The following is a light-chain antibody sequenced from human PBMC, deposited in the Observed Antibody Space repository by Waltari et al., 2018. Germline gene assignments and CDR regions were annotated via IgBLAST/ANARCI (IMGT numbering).Light chain of an antibody. J-gene: IGKJ4*01. CDR2: DAA. CDR1: QSVSSN. Sequence: EIVMTQTPPTLSVSPGERATLSCRASQSVSSNLAWYQLKPGQAPRLLIYDAATRDTGNPDRFSGSGSGTEFTLTISSLQSEDFAFYYCQQYNNWPPLTFGGGTKVEIK. CDR3: QQYNNWPPLT. V-gene: IGKV3D-15*01.